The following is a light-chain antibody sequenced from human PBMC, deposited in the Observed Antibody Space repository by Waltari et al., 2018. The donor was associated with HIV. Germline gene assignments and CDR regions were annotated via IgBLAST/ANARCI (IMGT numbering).Light chain of an antibody. V-gene: IGLV2-23*02. Sequence: QSALTQPASVSGSPGQSITISCTGTSSDVGGYHLVSWYQQHPGKAPKLMIYEVSKRPSGVSNRFSGSKSSNTASLTISGLQAEDEADYYCCAYAGSTTYVIFGGGTKLTVL. CDR1: SSDVGGYHL. J-gene: IGLJ2*01. CDR3: CAYAGSTTYVI. CDR2: EVS.